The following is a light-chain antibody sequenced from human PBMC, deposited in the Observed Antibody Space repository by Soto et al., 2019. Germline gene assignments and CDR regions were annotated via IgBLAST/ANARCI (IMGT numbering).Light chain of an antibody. J-gene: IGLJ1*01. CDR2: DVS. Sequence: QSVLTQPRSVSGSPGQSVTISCSGTSSDVGGYNYVSWYQQYPGKAPKLMIYDVSKRPSGVPGRFSGSKSGNTASLTISGLQAEDEADYYCCSYAGRYTYVFGTGTKLTVL. CDR1: SSDVGGYNY. V-gene: IGLV2-11*01. CDR3: CSYAGRYTYV.